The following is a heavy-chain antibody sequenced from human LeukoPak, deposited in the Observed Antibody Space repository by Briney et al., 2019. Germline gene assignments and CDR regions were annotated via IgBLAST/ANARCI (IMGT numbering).Heavy chain of an antibody. CDR2: INPNSGGT. D-gene: IGHD6-6*01. V-gene: IGHV1-2*02. CDR1: RYTFTGYY. CDR3: ARAPHSSSSPFDY. J-gene: IGHJ4*02. Sequence: ASVKVSCKASRYTFTGYYMHWVRQAPGQGLEWMGWINPNSGGTNYAQKFQGRVTMTRDTSISTAYMELSRLRSDDTAVYYCARAPHSSSSPFDYWGQGTLVTVSS.